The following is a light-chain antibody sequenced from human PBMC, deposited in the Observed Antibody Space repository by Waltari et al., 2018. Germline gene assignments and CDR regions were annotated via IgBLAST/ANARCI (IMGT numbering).Light chain of an antibody. CDR1: QSVSSN. Sequence: EIVMTQSPVTLSVSPGERATLSCRASQSVSSNLAWYQQKAGQAPRLLIHGAPTRATVIPVRFSRSGSGTEFALSINSMQSEDFAVYCCQQYKPWGTCGQGTKVEIK. V-gene: IGKV3-15*01. CDR3: QQYKPWGT. J-gene: IGKJ1*01. CDR2: GAP.